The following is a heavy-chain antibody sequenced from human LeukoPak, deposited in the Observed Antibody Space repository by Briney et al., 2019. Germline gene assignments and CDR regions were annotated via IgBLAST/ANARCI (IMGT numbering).Heavy chain of an antibody. CDR2: ISSSGSTI. CDR1: GFTFSSYE. D-gene: IGHD3-10*01. CDR3: TRDPPVSVTTIRGGYMDV. V-gene: IGHV3-48*03. Sequence: GGSLRLSCAASGFTFSSYEMNWVRQAPGKGLGWVSYISSSGSTIYYADSVKGRFTISRDNAKNTVYLQMSSLRVEDTAVYYCTRDPPVSVTTIRGGYMDVWGKGTTVTTSS. J-gene: IGHJ6*04.